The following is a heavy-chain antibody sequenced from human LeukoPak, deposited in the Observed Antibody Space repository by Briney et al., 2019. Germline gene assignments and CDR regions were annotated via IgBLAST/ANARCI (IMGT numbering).Heavy chain of an antibody. V-gene: IGHV4-59*01. CDR3: ARDGNPFDY. J-gene: IGHJ4*02. CDR2: MSNSGST. Sequence: SETLSLTCTVSGGSISSYYWSWIRQPPGKGLEWIAYMSNSGSTYYNPSLNSRVTISVDTSKNQCSLKLSSVTAADTAVYYCARDGNPFDYWGQGILVTVSS. CDR1: GGSISSYY.